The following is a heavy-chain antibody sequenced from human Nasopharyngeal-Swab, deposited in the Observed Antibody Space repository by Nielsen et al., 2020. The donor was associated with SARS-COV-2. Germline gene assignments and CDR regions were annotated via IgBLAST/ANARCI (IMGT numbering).Heavy chain of an antibody. CDR1: GYTFTTYG. D-gene: IGHD1-14*01. J-gene: IGHJ5*02. V-gene: IGHV1-18*01. CDR3: ARDVSYKFDT. CDR2: VSANSGNT. Sequence: ASVKVSCKASGYTFTTYGISWVRQAPGQGLEWMGWVSANSGNTYYEQKFQGRVTMTRDTSMSTAHMDLRSLGSDDTAVYYCARDVSYKFDTWGQGTLVTVSS.